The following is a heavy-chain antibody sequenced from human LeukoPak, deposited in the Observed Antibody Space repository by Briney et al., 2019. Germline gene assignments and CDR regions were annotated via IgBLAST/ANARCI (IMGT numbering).Heavy chain of an antibody. Sequence: PGGSLRLSCAASGFTFSSYAMSWVRQAPGKGLEWVSAISGSGGSTYYADSVKGRFTISRDNSKNTLYLQMNSLRVEDTAVYYCAKDKVEVGSVRWFDYWGQGTLVTVSS. CDR2: ISGSGGST. J-gene: IGHJ4*02. D-gene: IGHD1-26*01. V-gene: IGHV3-23*01. CDR3: AKDKVEVGSVRWFDY. CDR1: GFTFSSYA.